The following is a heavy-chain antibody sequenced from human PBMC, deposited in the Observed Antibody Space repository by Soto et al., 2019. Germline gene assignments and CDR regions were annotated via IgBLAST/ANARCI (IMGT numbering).Heavy chain of an antibody. J-gene: IGHJ5*02. CDR1: GGSISSYY. V-gene: IGHV4-59*08. CDR2: IYYSGST. Sequence: QVQLQESGPGLVKPSETLSLTCTVSGGSISSYYWSWIRQPPGKGLEWIGYIYYSGSTNYNPSLKSRVTISVDTSKNQFSLKLSSVTAADTAVYYCARRSGIYGSGSYNPWGQGTLVTVSS. CDR3: ARRSGIYGSGSYNP. D-gene: IGHD3-10*01.